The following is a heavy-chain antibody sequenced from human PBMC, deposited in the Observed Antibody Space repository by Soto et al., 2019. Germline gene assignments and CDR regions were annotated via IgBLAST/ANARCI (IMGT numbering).Heavy chain of an antibody. Sequence: GESLKISCKASGYTFTSYWIGWVRQMPGKGLEWMGIVYPGDSDSRYSLSFQGRATISVDRSISTAYLQWSSLKASDTALYYCARGHCSSTTCYKAGFDPWGQGTLVTVSS. CDR3: ARGHCSSTTCYKAGFDP. D-gene: IGHD2-2*02. J-gene: IGHJ5*02. CDR2: VYPGDSDS. CDR1: GYTFTSYW. V-gene: IGHV5-51*01.